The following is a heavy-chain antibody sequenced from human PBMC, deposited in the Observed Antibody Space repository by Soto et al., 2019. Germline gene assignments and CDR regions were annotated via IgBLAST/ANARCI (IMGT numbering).Heavy chain of an antibody. V-gene: IGHV1-69*04. Sequence: ASVKVSCKASGGTFSSYTISWVRQAPGQGLEWMGRIIPILGIANYAQKFQGRVTIIADKSTSTAYMELSSLRSEDTAVYYCVRDLGNYDYVWGSYRDAFDIWGQGTMVTVSS. J-gene: IGHJ3*02. CDR3: VRDLGNYDYVWGSYRDAFDI. CDR1: GGTFSSYT. D-gene: IGHD3-16*02. CDR2: IIPILGIA.